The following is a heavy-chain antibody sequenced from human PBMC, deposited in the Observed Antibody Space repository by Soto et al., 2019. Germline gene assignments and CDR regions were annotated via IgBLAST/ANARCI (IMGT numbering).Heavy chain of an antibody. CDR1: GYTFTSYA. D-gene: IGHD4-17*01. CDR3: ARGDATKIVVTTYYAMDV. Sequence: ASVKVSCKASGYTFTSYAMHWVRQAPGQRLEWMGWINAGNGNTKYSQKFQGRVTITADESTNIVYMDVTSLRSEDTAVYYCARGDATKIVVTTYYAMDVWGQGTTVTVSS. V-gene: IGHV1-3*01. CDR2: INAGNGNT. J-gene: IGHJ6*02.